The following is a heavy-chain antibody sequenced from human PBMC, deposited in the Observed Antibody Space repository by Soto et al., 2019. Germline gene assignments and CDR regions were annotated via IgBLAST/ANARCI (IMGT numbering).Heavy chain of an antibody. CDR3: AKDRSRGGNPPTTDYYFDY. V-gene: IGHV3-23*01. CDR2: VSATAGTT. D-gene: IGHD2-15*01. J-gene: IGHJ4*02. CDR1: GFTFSNYA. Sequence: GGSLRLSCAASGFTFSNYAMSWVRQAPGKGLEWVSLVSATAGTTYYTDSVKGRFTTSRDNSKNTLYLQMNSLRAEDTAVYYCAKDRSRGGNPPTTDYYFDYWGQGTLVTVSS.